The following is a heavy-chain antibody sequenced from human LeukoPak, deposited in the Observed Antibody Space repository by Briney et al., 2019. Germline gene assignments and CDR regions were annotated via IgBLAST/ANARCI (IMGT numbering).Heavy chain of an antibody. V-gene: IGHV1-18*01. Sequence: ASVKVSCKASCFTFTTYGISWVRPAPGQRLEWMGWISAYNGNTNYAQKLQGRVTMTTDTSTSTAYRELRSLRSDDTAVYYCARDREAARPGWFDPWGQGTLVTVSS. CDR3: ARDREAARPGWFDP. CDR1: CFTFTTYG. D-gene: IGHD6-6*01. CDR2: ISAYNGNT. J-gene: IGHJ5*02.